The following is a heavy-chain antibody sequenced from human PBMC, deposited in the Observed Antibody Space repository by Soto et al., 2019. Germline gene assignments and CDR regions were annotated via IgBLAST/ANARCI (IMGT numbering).Heavy chain of an antibody. CDR1: GGTFSSYA. J-gene: IGHJ3*02. V-gene: IGHV1-69*01. CDR3: ARAMVRGVIGAFDI. CDR2: IIPIFGTA. Sequence: QVQLVQSGAEVKKPGSSVQVSCKASGGTFSSYAISWVRQAPGQGLEWMGGIIPIFGTANYAQKFQGRVTITADESTSTAYMELSSLRSEDTALYYCARAMVRGVIGAFDIWGQGTMVTVSS. D-gene: IGHD3-10*01.